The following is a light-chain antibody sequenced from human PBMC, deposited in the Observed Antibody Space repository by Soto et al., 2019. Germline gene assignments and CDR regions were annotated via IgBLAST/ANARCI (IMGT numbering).Light chain of an antibody. CDR1: QNVAHF. CDR3: QQNYSPPPIT. Sequence: DLQMTQSPSSLSASVGDRVTITCRASQNVAHFLNCYQQKPGKAPKLLIYATSSLHSGVPSRFSGSGFGTDFTLTISSLQTEDFATYYCQQNYSPPPITFGQGTRLEIK. J-gene: IGKJ5*01. V-gene: IGKV1-39*01. CDR2: ATS.